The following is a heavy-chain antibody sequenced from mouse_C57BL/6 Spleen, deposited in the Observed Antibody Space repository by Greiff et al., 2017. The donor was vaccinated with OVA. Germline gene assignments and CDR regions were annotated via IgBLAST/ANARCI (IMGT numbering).Heavy chain of an antibody. J-gene: IGHJ4*01. D-gene: IGHD3-2*02. V-gene: IGHV1-82*01. Sequence: QVQLQQSGPELVKPGASVKISCKASGYAFSSSWMNWVKQRPGKGLEWIGRIYPGDGDTNYNGKFKGKATLTADKSSSTAYMQLSSLTSEDSAVYFCARSLTAQAYAMDYWGQGTSVTVSS. CDR1: GYAFSSSW. CDR2: IYPGDGDT. CDR3: ARSLTAQAYAMDY.